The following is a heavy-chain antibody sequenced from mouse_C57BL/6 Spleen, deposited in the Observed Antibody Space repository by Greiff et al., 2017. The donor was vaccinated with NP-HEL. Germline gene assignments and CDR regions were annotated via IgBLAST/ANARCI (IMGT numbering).Heavy chain of an antibody. V-gene: IGHV5-17*01. Sequence: EVQGVESGGGLVKPGGSLKLSCAASGFTFSDYGMHWVRQAPEKGLEWVAYISSGSSTIYYADTVKGRFTISRDNAKNTLFLQMTSLRSEDTAMYYCARGDSYYDGSSYDFDYWGQGTTLTVSS. CDR2: ISSGSSTI. CDR3: ARGDSYYDGSSYDFDY. CDR1: GFTFSDYG. J-gene: IGHJ2*01. D-gene: IGHD1-1*01.